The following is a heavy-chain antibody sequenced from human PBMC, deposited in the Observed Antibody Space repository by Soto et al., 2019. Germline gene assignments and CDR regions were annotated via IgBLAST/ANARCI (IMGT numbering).Heavy chain of an antibody. D-gene: IGHD6-13*01. J-gene: IGHJ4*02. V-gene: IGHV1-69*01. CDR2: IIPIFGTA. CDR1: GGTFSSYA. Sequence: QVQLVQSGAEVKKPGSSVKVSCKASGGTFSSYAINWVRQAPGQGLEWMGGIIPIFGTANYAQKFQGRVTITAYEYTSTAYMELSSLRSEDKAVYYCARDLGAYSSSWAFDYWGQGTLVTVSS. CDR3: ARDLGAYSSSWAFDY.